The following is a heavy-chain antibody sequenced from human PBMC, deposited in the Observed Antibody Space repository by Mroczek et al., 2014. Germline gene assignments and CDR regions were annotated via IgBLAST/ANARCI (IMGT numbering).Heavy chain of an antibody. D-gene: IGHD6-6*01. CDR1: FLHEQWLL. CDR3: ARSAGAISSSSGYDY. V-gene: IGHV4-38-2*02. J-gene: IGHJ4*02. Sequence: QVQLVESGPGLVKPSGDPVPHLQCLWFLHEQWLLLGLDPAAPREGTGVDWECLSYGGTWYNPSLKSRLTISIDTSKGQFSLRLNSVTVADTAVYYCARSAGAISSSSGYDYWGQGTLVTVSS. CDR2: LSYGGT.